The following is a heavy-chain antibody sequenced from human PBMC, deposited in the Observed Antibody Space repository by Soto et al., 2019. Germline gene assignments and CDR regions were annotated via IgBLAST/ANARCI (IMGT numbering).Heavy chain of an antibody. CDR1: GFTFDDYA. Sequence: EVQLVESGGGLVQPGRSLRLSCAASGFTFDDYAMHWVRQAPGKGLEWVSGISWNSGSIGYADSVKGRFTISRDNAKNSLYLQMNSLRAEDTALYYCAKVGGIAVAHDAFDIWGQGTMVTVSS. CDR2: ISWNSGSI. J-gene: IGHJ3*02. V-gene: IGHV3-9*01. CDR3: AKVGGIAVAHDAFDI. D-gene: IGHD6-19*01.